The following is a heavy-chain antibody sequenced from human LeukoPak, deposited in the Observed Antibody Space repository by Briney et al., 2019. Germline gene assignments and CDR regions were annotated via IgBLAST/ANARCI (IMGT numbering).Heavy chain of an antibody. Sequence: GRSLRLSCVGSGFAFHNYAMHWVRRPPGKGLEWVSAINWNSDTKAYADSVKGRFTISRDRARDSLYLQMDSLRPEDTALYYCAKDTGGNGAYFYAMDVWGQGTSVTVSS. CDR3: AKDTGGNGAYFYAMDV. CDR2: INWNSDTK. J-gene: IGHJ6*02. V-gene: IGHV3-9*01. D-gene: IGHD4-23*01. CDR1: GFAFHNYA.